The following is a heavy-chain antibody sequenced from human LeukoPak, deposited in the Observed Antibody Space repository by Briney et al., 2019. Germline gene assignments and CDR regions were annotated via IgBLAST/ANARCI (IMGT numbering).Heavy chain of an antibody. J-gene: IGHJ6*03. CDR2: INHSGST. CDR1: GGSFSGYY. Sequence: PSETLSLTCAVYGGSFSGYYWSWIRQPPGKGLEWIGKINHSGSTNYNPSLKSRVTISVDTSKNQFSLKLSSVTAADTAVYYCASGAGYCSSTSCYVWSLGYYYMDVWGKGTTVTVSS. V-gene: IGHV4-34*01. D-gene: IGHD2-2*03. CDR3: ASGAGYCSSTSCYVWSLGYYYMDV.